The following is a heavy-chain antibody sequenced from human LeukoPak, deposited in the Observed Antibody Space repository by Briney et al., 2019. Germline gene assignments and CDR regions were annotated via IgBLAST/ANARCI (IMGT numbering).Heavy chain of an antibody. CDR2: ISASGDGI. D-gene: IGHD6-13*01. V-gene: IGHV3-23*01. Sequence: GGSLRLSCAASGFTFSSHAMSWVRQAPGKGLEWVSVISASGDGIYYTDSVKGRFTMSRDNSKDTLYLQMNSLRADDTAVYYCAKTSGGAAGNRVFDHWGQGALVTVSS. CDR1: GFTFSSHA. J-gene: IGHJ4*02. CDR3: AKTSGGAAGNRVFDH.